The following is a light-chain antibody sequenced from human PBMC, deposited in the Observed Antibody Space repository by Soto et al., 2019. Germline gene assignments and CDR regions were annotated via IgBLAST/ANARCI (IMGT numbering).Light chain of an antibody. J-gene: IGKJ1*01. CDR2: KAS. CDR3: QQYSTYVWT. V-gene: IGKV1-5*03. CDR1: QSISSW. Sequence: DIQMTQSPSTLSASIGDRVTITCRASQSISSWLDWYQQKPGKAPKLLIYKASSLESGVPSRFSGSGSGTEFTLTISSLQPDDFAAYYCQQYSTYVWTFGQGTKVEI.